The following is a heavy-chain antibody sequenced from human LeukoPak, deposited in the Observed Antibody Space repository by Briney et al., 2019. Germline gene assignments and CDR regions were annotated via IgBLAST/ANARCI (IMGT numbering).Heavy chain of an antibody. V-gene: IGHV3-21*01. D-gene: IGHD1-26*01. CDR3: ARESATAGDFDY. J-gene: IGHJ4*02. CDR1: GFTFSSYS. Sequence: GGSLRLSCAASGFTFSSYSMNWVRQAPGKGLKWVSSISSSSSYIYYADSAKGRFTISRDNAKNSLYLQMNSLRAEDTAVYYCARESATAGDFDYWGQGTLVTVSS. CDR2: ISSSSSYI.